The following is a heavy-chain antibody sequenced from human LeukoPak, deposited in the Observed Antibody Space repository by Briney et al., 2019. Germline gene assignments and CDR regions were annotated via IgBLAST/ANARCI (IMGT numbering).Heavy chain of an antibody. D-gene: IGHD3-22*01. CDR2: IDPSDSYT. CDR1: GYSFTNYW. Sequence: RGESLQISCKGSGYSFTNYWISWVRQMPGKGLEWMGRIDPSDSYTKYSPSFQGHVTISVDKSISTAYLQWSSLKASDSAMYYCARLRYDSSGYDYWGQGTLVTVSS. CDR3: ARLRYDSSGYDY. J-gene: IGHJ4*02. V-gene: IGHV5-10-1*01.